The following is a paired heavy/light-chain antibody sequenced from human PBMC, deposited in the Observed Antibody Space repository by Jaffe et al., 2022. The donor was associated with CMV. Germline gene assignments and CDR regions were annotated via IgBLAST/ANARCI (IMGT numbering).Light chain of an antibody. CDR3: MQGTQFPHT. V-gene: IGKV2-24*01. Sequence: DIVMTQTPLSSPVTLGQPASISCKSSQSLVHNDGGTYLSWLQQRPGQPPRVLLYRISNRFPGVPDRFSGSGAETDFTLTISRVEAEDVGVYYCMQGTQFPHTFGQGTKLEIK. J-gene: IGKJ2*01. CDR2: RIS. CDR1: QSLVHNDGGTY.
Heavy chain of an antibody. V-gene: IGHV3-49*05. CDR3: TRDFWRFSFDF. CDR1: GFTFGDHS. CDR2: IRAKRYGGTM. D-gene: IGHD3-3*01. Sequence: EVQLVESGGGLEKPGRSLRLSCTGSGFTFGDHSLSWFRQAPGEGLEWIGFIRAKRYGGTMEYAASVRGRFTLSRDDSKSTAYLQMNSLKTEDTGVYYCTRDFWRFSFDFWGQGTLVTVSS. J-gene: IGHJ4*02.